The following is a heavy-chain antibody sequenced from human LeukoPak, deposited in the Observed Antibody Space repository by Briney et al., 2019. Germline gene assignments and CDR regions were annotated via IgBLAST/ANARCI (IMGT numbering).Heavy chain of an antibody. D-gene: IGHD1-26*01. CDR2: IYRDGTT. J-gene: IGHJ4*02. V-gene: IGHV3-66*01. CDR1: AFTVSSNY. CDR3: AKVRWDHRELLLALDY. Sequence: GGSLRLSCAPSAFTVSSNYMTWVRQAPGKGLEWVPSIYRDGTTYYADSVKGRFTISRDNSKNTLYLQMNSLRAEDTAVYYCAKVRWDHRELLLALDYWGQGTLVTVSS.